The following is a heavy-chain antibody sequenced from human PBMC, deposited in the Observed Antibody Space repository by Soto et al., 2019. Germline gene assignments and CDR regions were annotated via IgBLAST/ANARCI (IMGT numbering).Heavy chain of an antibody. CDR1: GFYFINYG. J-gene: IGHJ4*02. V-gene: IGHV3-30*18. CDR2: SKSDYTYDGSFQ. Sequence: GGSLRLSCAVSGFYFINYGINWVRQAPGKGLEWVSSVSKSDYTYDGSFQYYADSVKGRFTISRDNSKNTLSLHLSTLKPEDTAVYHCAKDRVGGTFYTPLAFWGQGTLVTVSS. D-gene: IGHD1-7*01. CDR3: AKDRVGGTFYTPLAF.